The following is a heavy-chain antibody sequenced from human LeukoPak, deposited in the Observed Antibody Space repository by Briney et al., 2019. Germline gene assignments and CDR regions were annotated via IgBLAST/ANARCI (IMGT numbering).Heavy chain of an antibody. J-gene: IGHJ4*02. CDR3: ARCPLEQGPYYFDY. CDR2: IWYDGSNK. CDR1: GFTFSSYA. Sequence: GGSLRLSCAASGFTFSSYAMHWVRQAPGKGLEWVAVIWYDGSNKYYADSVKGRFTISRDNSKNTLYLQMNSLRAEDTAVYYCARCPLEQGPYYFDYWGQGTLVTVSS. V-gene: IGHV3-30*04.